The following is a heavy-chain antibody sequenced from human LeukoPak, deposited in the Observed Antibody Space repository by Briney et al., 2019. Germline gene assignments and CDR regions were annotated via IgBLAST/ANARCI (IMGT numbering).Heavy chain of an antibody. J-gene: IGHJ5*02. V-gene: IGHV3-74*01. CDR2: IYVDGRTT. CDR1: GCTFSSYA. CDR3: IRDFRSADL. Sequence: PGRSLRLSCAASGCTFSSYAMHWVRQAPGKGLVWVSRIYVDGRTTNYADSVKGRFTISRDNAKNTVYLEMNSLSVGDTATYYCIRDFRSADLWGQGTLVTVTS.